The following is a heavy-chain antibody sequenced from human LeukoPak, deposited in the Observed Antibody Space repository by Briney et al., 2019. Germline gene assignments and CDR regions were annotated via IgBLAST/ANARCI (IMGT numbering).Heavy chain of an antibody. Sequence: GGSLRLSCVASGFTFSSYWMSWVRQAPGKGVEWVADINKVGSEKYYVDSVKGRSTTSRDNAKNSLYLQMNSLRVEDTAMYYCARGPQRGVIMNWGQGTLVTVSS. CDR1: GFTFSSYW. J-gene: IGHJ4*02. D-gene: IGHD3-10*01. CDR3: ARGPQRGVIMN. CDR2: INKVGSEK. V-gene: IGHV3-7*01.